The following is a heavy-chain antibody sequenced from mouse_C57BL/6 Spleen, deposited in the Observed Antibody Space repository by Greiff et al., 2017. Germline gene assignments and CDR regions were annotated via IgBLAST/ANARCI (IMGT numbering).Heavy chain of an antibody. CDR3: ARLEGYAMDY. J-gene: IGHJ4*01. CDR1: GYTFTSYW. Sequence: VQLQQPGTELVKPGASVKLSCKASGYTFTSYWMHWVKQRPGQGLEWIGNINPSNGGPTFNEKFKSKATLTVDKSSSTAYMQLSNLTSEDSAVYYCARLEGYAMDYWGQGTSVTVSS. CDR2: INPSNGGP. V-gene: IGHV1-53*01.